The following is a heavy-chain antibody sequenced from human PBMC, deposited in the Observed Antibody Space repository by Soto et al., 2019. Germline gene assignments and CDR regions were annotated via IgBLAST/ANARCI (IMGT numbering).Heavy chain of an antibody. V-gene: IGHV3-23*01. Sequence: GGSIRLSCASSGFTFSSYAMSWVRQAPGKGLEWVSAISGSGGSTYYADSVKGRFTISRDNSKNTLYLQMNSLRAEDTAVYYCARLPGATLPGYCSSTSCYGGSDWFDPWGQGTLVTVSS. J-gene: IGHJ5*02. CDR1: GFTFSSYA. CDR3: ARLPGATLPGYCSSTSCYGGSDWFDP. CDR2: ISGSGGST. D-gene: IGHD2-2*01.